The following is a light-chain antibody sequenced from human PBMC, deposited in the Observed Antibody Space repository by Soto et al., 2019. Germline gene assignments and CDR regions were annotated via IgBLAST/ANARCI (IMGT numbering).Light chain of an antibody. Sequence: QSVLTQPASVSGSPGQSITISCTGTSSDVGGYNYVSWYQQHPGKAPKLMIYEVSNRPSGVSNRFSGSKSGNTASLTISGLQAEDEADYYCSSYTSSSTPYVFGTGTKQTVL. J-gene: IGLJ1*01. V-gene: IGLV2-14*01. CDR1: SSDVGGYNY. CDR2: EVS. CDR3: SSYTSSSTPYV.